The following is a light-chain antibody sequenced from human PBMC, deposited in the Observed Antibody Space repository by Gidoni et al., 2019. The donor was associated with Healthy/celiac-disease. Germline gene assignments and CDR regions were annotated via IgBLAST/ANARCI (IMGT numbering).Light chain of an antibody. CDR1: SSNIGSNY. CDR3: AAWDDSLSGRVV. Sequence: SVLPPPPSASGNPGPMVTISCSGSSSNIGSNYVYWYQQLPGTAPKLLIYRKNQRPSGVPDRFSGSKSGTSASLASSGLRAEDEADYYCAAWDDSLSGRVVFGGGTKLTVL. CDR2: RKN. J-gene: IGLJ2*01. V-gene: IGLV1-47*01.